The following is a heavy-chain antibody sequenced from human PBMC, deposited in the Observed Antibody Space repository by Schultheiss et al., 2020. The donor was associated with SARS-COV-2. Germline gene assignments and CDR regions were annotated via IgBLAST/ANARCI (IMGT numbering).Heavy chain of an antibody. Sequence: GGSLRLSCAASGFTFSSYGMHWVRQAPGKGLEWVAVIWYDGSNKYYADSVKGRFTISRDNAKNSLYLQMNSLRAEDTAVYYCARNPVVWGQGTLVTVSS. CDR2: IWYDGSNK. CDR1: GFTFSSYG. J-gene: IGHJ4*02. V-gene: IGHV3-33*01. D-gene: IGHD2-15*01. CDR3: ARNPVV.